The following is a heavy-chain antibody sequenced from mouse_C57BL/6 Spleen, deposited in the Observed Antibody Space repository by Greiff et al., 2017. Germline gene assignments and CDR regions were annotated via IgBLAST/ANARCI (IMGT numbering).Heavy chain of an antibody. Sequence: DVQLVESGGGLVQPGGSLKLSCAASGFTFSDYYMYWVRQTPEKRLEWVAYISNGGGSTYYPDTVKGRFTISRDNAKNTLYLQMSRLKSEDTAMYYCARRSYDYGYFDVWGTGTTVTVSS. V-gene: IGHV5-12*01. CDR3: ARRSYDYGYFDV. CDR1: GFTFSDYY. D-gene: IGHD2-3*01. CDR2: ISNGGGST. J-gene: IGHJ1*03.